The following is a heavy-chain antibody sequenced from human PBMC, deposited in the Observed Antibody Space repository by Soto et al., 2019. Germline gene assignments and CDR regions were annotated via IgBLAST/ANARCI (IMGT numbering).Heavy chain of an antibody. D-gene: IGHD3-3*01. Sequence: QVQLVESGGGVVQPGRSLRLSCAASGFTFSSYGMHWVRQAPGKGLEWVAVISYDGSNKYYADSVKGRFTISRDNSKNTLYLQMNSLRAEDTAVYYCARGKNENYDFWSGHVPYYYYYGMDVWGQGTTVTVSS. CDR3: ARGKNENYDFWSGHVPYYYYYGMDV. J-gene: IGHJ6*02. V-gene: IGHV3-30*03. CDR2: ISYDGSNK. CDR1: GFTFSSYG.